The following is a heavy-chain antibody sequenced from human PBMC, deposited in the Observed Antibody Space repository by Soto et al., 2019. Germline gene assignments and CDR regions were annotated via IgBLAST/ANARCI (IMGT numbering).Heavy chain of an antibody. CDR1: GYTFTSYG. V-gene: IGHV1-18*01. D-gene: IGHD4-17*01. Sequence: GASVKVSCKASGYTFTSYGISWVRQAPGQGLEWMGWISACNGNTNYAQKLQGRVTMTTDTSTSTAYMELRSLRSDDTAVYYCARDVGDSNPTVTTNYWGQGTLVTVSS. CDR3: ARDVGDSNPTVTTNY. CDR2: ISACNGNT. J-gene: IGHJ4*02.